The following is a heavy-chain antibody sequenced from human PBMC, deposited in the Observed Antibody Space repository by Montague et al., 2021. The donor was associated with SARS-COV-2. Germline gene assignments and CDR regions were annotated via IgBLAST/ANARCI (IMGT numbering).Heavy chain of an antibody. V-gene: IGHV3-30*18. CDR2: ISNDGGNK. J-gene: IGHJ4*02. CDR3: AKDLVGDFWSAFYSGYFVY. CDR1: GFTFNNYG. Sequence: SLRLSCAASGFTFNNYGMHWVRQAPGKELERVAVISNDGGNKYYADSVKGRFSISRDNSKNTLYLQMNSLGAEDTAVYYCAKDLVGDFWSAFYSGYFVYWGQGTLVTVSS. D-gene: IGHD3-3*01.